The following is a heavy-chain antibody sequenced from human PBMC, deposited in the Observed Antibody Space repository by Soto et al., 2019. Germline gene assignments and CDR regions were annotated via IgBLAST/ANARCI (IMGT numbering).Heavy chain of an antibody. V-gene: IGHV3-23*01. CDR2: LIASGTTT. Sequence: GGSLRLSCAASGFTFGDHVMSWVRQAPGKGLEWVSSLIASGTTTFYADSVKGRFTISRNNSRNILFLQMNSLRADDTAVYYCAKRAVTGLHYFDFWGLGTLVTVSS. CDR3: AKRAVTGLHYFDF. CDR1: GFTFGDHV. D-gene: IGHD3-9*01. J-gene: IGHJ4*02.